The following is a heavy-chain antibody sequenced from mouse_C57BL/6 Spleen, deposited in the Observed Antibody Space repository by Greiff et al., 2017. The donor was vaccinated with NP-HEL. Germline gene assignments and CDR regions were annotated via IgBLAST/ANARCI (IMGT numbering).Heavy chain of an antibody. Sequence: VQLQQSVAELVRPGASVKLSCTASGFNIKNTYMPWVKQTPEQGLEWIGRIDPANGNPKYAPKFQGKATITADTSSNTAYLQRSSLTSEDTAIYYCARTPLYWGQGTTLTVSS. CDR1: GFNIKNTY. V-gene: IGHV14-3*01. CDR2: IDPANGNP. J-gene: IGHJ2*01. CDR3: ARTPLY.